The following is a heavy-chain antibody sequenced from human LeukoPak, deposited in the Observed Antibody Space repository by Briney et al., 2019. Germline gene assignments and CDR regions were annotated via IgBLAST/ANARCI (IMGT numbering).Heavy chain of an antibody. CDR1: GGSISSYY. CDR3: ARAPRYCSGGSCYSDAFDI. CDR2: IYYSGST. J-gene: IGHJ3*02. Sequence: SETLSLTCTVSGGSISSYYWSWIRQPPGKGLEWIGYIYYSGSTNYNPSLKSRVTISVDTSKNQFSLKLSSVTAADTAVHYCARAPRYCSGGSCYSDAFDIWGQGTMVTVSS. D-gene: IGHD2-15*01. V-gene: IGHV4-59*01.